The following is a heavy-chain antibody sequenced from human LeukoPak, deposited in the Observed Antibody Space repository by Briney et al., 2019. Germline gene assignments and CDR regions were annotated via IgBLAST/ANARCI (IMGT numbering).Heavy chain of an antibody. CDR2: ISGSGGST. D-gene: IGHD3-10*01. J-gene: IGHJ4*02. CDR1: GFTFSSYG. V-gene: IGHV3-23*01. CDR3: AKSRGSGPFDY. Sequence: GGTLRLSCAASGFTFSSYGMSWVRQAPGKGLEWVSAISGSGGSTYYADSVKGRFTISRDNSKNTLYLQMNSLRAEDTAVYYCAKSRGSGPFDYWGQGTLVTVAS.